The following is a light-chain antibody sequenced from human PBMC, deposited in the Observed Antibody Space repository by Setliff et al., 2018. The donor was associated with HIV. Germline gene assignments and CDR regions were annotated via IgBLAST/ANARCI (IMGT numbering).Light chain of an antibody. CDR2: EVT. J-gene: IGLJ3*02. Sequence: LTQPPSVSGSPRQSVTISCTGSDVATYNRVSWYQQAPGTAPRLIIYEVTNRPSGISNRFSGSKSGNTASLTISGLQAEDEADYYCGSFSFNSILVFGGGTKVTVL. CDR1: SDVATYNR. V-gene: IGLV2-18*02. CDR3: GSFSFNSILV.